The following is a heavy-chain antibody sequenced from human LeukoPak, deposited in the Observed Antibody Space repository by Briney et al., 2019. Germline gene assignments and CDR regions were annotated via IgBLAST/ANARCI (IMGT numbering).Heavy chain of an antibody. Sequence: SETLSLTCTVSGHSIINSYYWGWIRQPPGKGLEWIGSIYHTGSTYYNPSLKSRVTISVDTSKNQFSLKLNSVIAADTAVYYCARRQDYHPYYYYMDVWGKGTTVTVSS. V-gene: IGHV4-38-2*02. CDR2: IYHTGST. CDR3: ARRQDYHPYYYYMDV. CDR1: GHSIINSYY. D-gene: IGHD4-11*01. J-gene: IGHJ6*03.